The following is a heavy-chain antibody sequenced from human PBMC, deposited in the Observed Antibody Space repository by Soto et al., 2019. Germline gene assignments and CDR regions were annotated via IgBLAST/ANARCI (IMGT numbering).Heavy chain of an antibody. Sequence: QVQLAQSGAEVKKPGSSVKVSCKASGGTFSSYTISWVRQAPGQGLEWMGRIIHILGIANYALKFQGRVTITADKSTSTAYMELSSLRSEDTAVSYCARVGGSYDYWGQGILVTVSS. CDR3: ARVGGSYDY. J-gene: IGHJ4*02. CDR2: IIHILGIA. V-gene: IGHV1-69*02. D-gene: IGHD2-15*01. CDR1: GGTFSSYT.